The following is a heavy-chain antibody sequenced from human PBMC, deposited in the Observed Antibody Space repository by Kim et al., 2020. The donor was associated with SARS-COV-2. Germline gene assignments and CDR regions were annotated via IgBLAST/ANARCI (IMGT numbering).Heavy chain of an antibody. V-gene: IGHV1-3*01. J-gene: IGHJ3*02. CDR3: ARDHIAVAGILPPAFDI. Sequence: ASVKVSCKASGYTFTSYAMHWVRQAPGQRLEWMGWINAGNGNTKYSQKFQGRVTITRDTSASTAYMELSSLRSEDTAVYYCARDHIAVAGILPPAFDIWGQGTMVTVSS. CDR1: GYTFTSYA. CDR2: INAGNGNT. D-gene: IGHD6-19*01.